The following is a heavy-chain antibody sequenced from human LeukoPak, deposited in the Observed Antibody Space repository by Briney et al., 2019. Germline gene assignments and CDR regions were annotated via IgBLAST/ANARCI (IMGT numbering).Heavy chain of an antibody. CDR2: INPNSGDT. CDR1: GYTFTGYY. CDR3: RTDRYGDYGDYIDY. J-gene: IGHJ4*02. Sequence: ASVKVSCKASGYTFTGYYVHWMRQAPGQGLEWVGWINPNSGDTEYEQKFQGRVTMTRDTSINTAYMELSRLRSDDTAVYYCRTDRYGDYGDYIDYWGQGTLVTVSS. D-gene: IGHD4-17*01. V-gene: IGHV1-2*02.